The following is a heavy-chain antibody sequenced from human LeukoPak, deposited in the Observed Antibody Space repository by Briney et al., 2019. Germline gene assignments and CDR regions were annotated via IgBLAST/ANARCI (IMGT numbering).Heavy chain of an antibody. D-gene: IGHD5-18*01. V-gene: IGHV3-30-3*01. CDR1: GFTFSSYA. CDR2: ISYDGSNK. CDR3: ARSSLLHSNAMDV. J-gene: IGHJ6*02. Sequence: GRSLRLSCAASGFTFSSYAMHWVRQAPGKGLEWVAVISYDGSNKYYADSVKGRFTISRDNTKNSLYLQMSSLRDDDTAVYCCARSSLLHSNAMDVWGQGTTVTVSS.